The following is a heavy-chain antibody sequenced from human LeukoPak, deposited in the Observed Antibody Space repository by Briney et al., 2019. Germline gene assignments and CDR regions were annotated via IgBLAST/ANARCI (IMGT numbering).Heavy chain of an antibody. CDR3: ARDRNTDFWSGYYTNYCDY. D-gene: IGHD3-3*01. Sequence: GGSLRLSCAASGFTFSSYSMNWVRQAPGKGLEWVSYISSSSSTIYYADSVKGRFTISRDNAKNSLYLQMNSLRAEDTAVYYCARDRNTDFWSGYYTNYCDYWGQGTLVTVSS. J-gene: IGHJ4*02. CDR1: GFTFSSYS. V-gene: IGHV3-48*04. CDR2: ISSSSSTI.